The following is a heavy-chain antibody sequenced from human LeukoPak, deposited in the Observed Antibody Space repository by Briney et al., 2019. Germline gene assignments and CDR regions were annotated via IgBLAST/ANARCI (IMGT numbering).Heavy chain of an antibody. J-gene: IGHJ6*02. CDR3: ARGGTWGAEDYGMDV. CDR1: GGSISSGGYY. Sequence: PSQTLSLTCTVSGGSISSGGYYWSWIRQHPGKGLEWIGYIYYSGSTYHNPSLKSRVTISVDTSKNQFSLKLSSVTAADTAVYYCARGGTWGAEDYGMDVWGQGTTVTVSS. V-gene: IGHV4-31*03. D-gene: IGHD1-26*01. CDR2: IYYSGST.